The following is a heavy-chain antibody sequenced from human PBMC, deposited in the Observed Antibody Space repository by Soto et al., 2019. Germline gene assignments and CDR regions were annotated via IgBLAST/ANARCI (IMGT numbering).Heavy chain of an antibody. CDR3: ANVKSGQQLVLGYFDY. V-gene: IGHV3-23*01. D-gene: IGHD6-13*01. CDR2: ISGSGGST. CDR1: GFTFSSYA. J-gene: IGHJ4*02. Sequence: GGSLRLSCAASGFTFSSYAMSWVRQAPGKGLEWVSAISGSGGSTYYADSVKGRFTISGDNSKNTLYLQMNSLRAEDTAVYYCANVKSGQQLVLGYFDYWGQGTLVTVSS.